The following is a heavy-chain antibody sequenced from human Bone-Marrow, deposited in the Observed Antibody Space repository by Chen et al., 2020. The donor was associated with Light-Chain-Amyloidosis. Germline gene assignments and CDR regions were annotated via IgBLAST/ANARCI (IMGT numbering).Heavy chain of an antibody. CDR2: ISGSGDAT. CDR1: GFTFSRYT. V-gene: IGHV3-23*01. D-gene: IGHD6-13*01. J-gene: IGHJ5*01. Sequence: LLESGGTLVQPGGSLRLSCAASGFTFSRYTLSWVRPAPGKGLEWVAVISGSGDATYYADSVKGRFTISRDNSKITLYLRVDSLRAEDTAVYYCAKDRWYTASWFNPCLDSWGQRILVTVSS. CDR3: AKDRWYTASWFNPCLDS.